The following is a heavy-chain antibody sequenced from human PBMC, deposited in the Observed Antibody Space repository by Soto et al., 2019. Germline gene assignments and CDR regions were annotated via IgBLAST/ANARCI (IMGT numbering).Heavy chain of an antibody. CDR1: GGSFSGYY. CDR2: INHSGST. Sequence: SETLSLTCAVYGGSFSGYYWSWIRQPPGKGLEWIGEINHSGSTNYNPSLKSRVTISVDTSKNQFSLKLSSVTAADTAVYYCARGPLLVAATPAPWPFDHWGQGTLVT. J-gene: IGHJ5*02. D-gene: IGHD2-15*01. V-gene: IGHV4-34*01. CDR3: ARGPLLVAATPAPWPFDH.